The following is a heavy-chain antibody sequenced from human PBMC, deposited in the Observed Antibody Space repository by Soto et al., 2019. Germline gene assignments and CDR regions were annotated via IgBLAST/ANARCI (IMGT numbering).Heavy chain of an antibody. D-gene: IGHD5-18*01. CDR1: GYTLTELS. V-gene: IGHV1-24*01. CDR3: ATDLGYGRRYSYGRTNDY. CDR2: FDPEDGET. Sequence: ASVKVSCKVSGYTLTELSMHWVRQAPGKGLEWMGGFDPEDGETIYAQKFQGRVTMTEDTSTDTAYMELSSLRSEDKAVYYCATDLGYGRRYSYGRTNDYWGQGTLVTVSS. J-gene: IGHJ4*02.